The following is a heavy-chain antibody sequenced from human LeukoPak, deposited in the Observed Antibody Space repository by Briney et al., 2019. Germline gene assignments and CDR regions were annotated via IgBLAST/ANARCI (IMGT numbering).Heavy chain of an antibody. V-gene: IGHV1-8*01. J-gene: IGHJ3*02. D-gene: IGHD6-19*01. CDR3: ARESSGPNDAFDI. Sequence: MNPNSGNTGYAQKFQGRVTMTRNTSISTAYMELSSLRSEDTAVYYCARESSGPNDAFDIWGQGTMVTVSS. CDR2: MNPNSGNT.